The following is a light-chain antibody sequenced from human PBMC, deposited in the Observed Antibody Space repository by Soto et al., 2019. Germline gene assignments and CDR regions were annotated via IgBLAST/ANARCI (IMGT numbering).Light chain of an antibody. Sequence: QSVLTQPPSASGTPGQRVTISCSGGSSDIGNNYVCWYQQLPGTAPKLLIYSDNQRPSGVPARFSGFKSGTSASLAISGLRSEDEADYYCGVWDYSLSGLVFGGGTKLTVL. J-gene: IGLJ2*01. CDR1: SSDIGNNY. CDR2: SDN. V-gene: IGLV1-47*02. CDR3: GVWDYSLSGLV.